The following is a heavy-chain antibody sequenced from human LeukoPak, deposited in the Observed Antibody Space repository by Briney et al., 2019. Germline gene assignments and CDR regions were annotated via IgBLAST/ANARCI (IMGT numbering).Heavy chain of an antibody. Sequence: ASVKVSCKVSGSTLTKLSVHWVRQTPGKGLEWMGGFDPEDGETINGQKFQGRVTMTEDTSTDTAYMELSSLRSEDTAVYYCATLMFRGVTGDDYYGMDVWGKGTTVTVSS. CDR2: FDPEDGET. CDR3: ATLMFRGVTGDDYYGMDV. V-gene: IGHV1-24*01. CDR1: GSTLTKLS. J-gene: IGHJ6*04. D-gene: IGHD3-10*01.